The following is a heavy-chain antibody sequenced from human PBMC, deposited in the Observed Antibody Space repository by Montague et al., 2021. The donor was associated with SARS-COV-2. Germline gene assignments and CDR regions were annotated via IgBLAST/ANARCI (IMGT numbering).Heavy chain of an antibody. CDR1: GFTFSSYA. Sequence: SLRLSCAASGFTFSSYALTWVRQAPGKGLEWVSAISNSGGRTYYADSVKGRFTISRDNSKNTLYLQMNSLRGVDTAIYYCAKSGVVINPYYYYGMDVWGQGTTVTVSS. D-gene: IGHD3-22*01. V-gene: IGHV3-23*01. CDR3: AKSGVVINPYYYYGMDV. J-gene: IGHJ6*02. CDR2: ISNSGGRT.